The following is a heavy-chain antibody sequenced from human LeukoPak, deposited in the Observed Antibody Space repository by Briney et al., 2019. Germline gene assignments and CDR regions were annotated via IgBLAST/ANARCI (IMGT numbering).Heavy chain of an antibody. CDR2: MNPKNGNT. CDR3: ARGCRVRGVPGYYYMDV. J-gene: IGHJ6*03. CDR1: GYTFTSYD. V-gene: IGHV1-8*01. Sequence: GASVKVSCKASGYTFTSYDINWVRQATGQGREWMGWMNPKNGNTGYAQKFQGRVTMTRNTSISTAYMELSSLRSEDTAVYYCARGCRVRGVPGYYYMDVWGKGTTVTVSS. D-gene: IGHD3-10*01.